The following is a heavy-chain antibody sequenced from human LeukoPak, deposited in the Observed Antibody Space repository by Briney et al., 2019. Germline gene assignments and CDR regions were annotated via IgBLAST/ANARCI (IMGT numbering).Heavy chain of an antibody. D-gene: IGHD3-10*01. CDR1: GFTFSSYA. V-gene: IGHV3-30-3*01. Sequence: GRSLRLSCAASGFTFSSYAMHWVRQTPDKGLEWVAVVSHDGTNEHYTDSVKGRFTISRDNSKNTLYLQMNSLRVEDTAVYYCARDLGSWFGELSIDYWGQGTLVTVSS. CDR2: VSHDGTNE. CDR3: ARDLGSWFGELSIDY. J-gene: IGHJ4*02.